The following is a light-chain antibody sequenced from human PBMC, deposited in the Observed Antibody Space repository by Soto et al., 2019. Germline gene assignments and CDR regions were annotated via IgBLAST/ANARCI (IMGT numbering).Light chain of an antibody. J-gene: IGKJ3*01. CDR1: QGISST. CDR3: QQYNSYSPGFT. V-gene: IGKV1-9*01. Sequence: DIQLTQSPSFLSASVGDRVTITCRASQGISSTLAWYQQKPGKAPKLLIYAASTLQSGVPSRFSGSGSGTEFTLTISSLQPDDFATYYCQQYNSYSPGFTFGPGTKVDIK. CDR2: AAS.